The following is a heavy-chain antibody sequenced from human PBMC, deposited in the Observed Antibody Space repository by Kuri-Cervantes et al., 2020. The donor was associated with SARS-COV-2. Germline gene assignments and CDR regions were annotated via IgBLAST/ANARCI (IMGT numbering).Heavy chain of an antibody. CDR2: INHSGST. J-gene: IGHJ3*02. CDR1: GGSFSSHY. Sequence: SETLSLTCAVYGGSFSSHYCSWIRQPPGKGLEWIGEINHSGSTNYNPSLKSRVTISVDMSDNQFPLKVTSVTAADTAVYYCARISAVNNAFDIWGQGTLVTVS. V-gene: IGHV4-34*01. CDR3: ARISAVNNAFDI. D-gene: IGHD4-11*01.